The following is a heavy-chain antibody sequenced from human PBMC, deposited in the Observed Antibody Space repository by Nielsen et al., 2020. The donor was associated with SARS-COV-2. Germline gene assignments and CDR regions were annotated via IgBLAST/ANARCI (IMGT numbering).Heavy chain of an antibody. CDR2: INPYSGGT. V-gene: IGHV1-2*06. Sequence: ASVKVSCKASGYTFTDYYIHWVRQAPGQGLEWMGRINPYSGGTNYAQKFQGTVTMTRDASISTVYMELTSDDTAVYYCARYDSSGFCDYWGQGTLVTVSS. D-gene: IGHD3-22*01. CDR1: GYTFTDYY. CDR3: ARYDSSGFCDY. J-gene: IGHJ4*02.